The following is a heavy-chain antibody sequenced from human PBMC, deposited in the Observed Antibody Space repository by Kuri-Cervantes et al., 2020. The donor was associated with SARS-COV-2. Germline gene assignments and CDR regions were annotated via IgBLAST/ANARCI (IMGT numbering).Heavy chain of an antibody. V-gene: IGHV3-30*18. CDR2: ISYDGSNK. CDR1: GFTFSSYG. D-gene: IGHD5-18*01. CDR3: AKDRNPSWIQAWFDY. J-gene: IGHJ4*02. Sequence: GESLKISCAASGFTFSSYGVHWVRQAPGKGLEWVAVISYDGSNKYYADSVKGRFTISRDNSKNTLYLQMNSLRAEDTAVYYCAKDRNPSWIQAWFDYWGQGTLVTVSS.